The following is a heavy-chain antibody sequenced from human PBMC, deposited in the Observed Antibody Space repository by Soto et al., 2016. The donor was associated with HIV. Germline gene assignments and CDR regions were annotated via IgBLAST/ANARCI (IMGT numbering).Heavy chain of an antibody. V-gene: IGHV4-31*03. Sequence: QVGLQESGPGLVKPSQTLSLTCTVSGGSIRNKDYYWTWIRQFPGKGLEWIGFISHSGTTSYNPSLKSRVTMSVDTSKNQFSLNLNSATAADTAVYFCARDVQGISLAGTDGFDVWGQGTTGHRLF. J-gene: IGHJ3*01. CDR3: ARDVQGISLAGTDGFDV. CDR1: GGSIRNKDYY. D-gene: IGHD6-19*01. CDR2: ISHSGTT.